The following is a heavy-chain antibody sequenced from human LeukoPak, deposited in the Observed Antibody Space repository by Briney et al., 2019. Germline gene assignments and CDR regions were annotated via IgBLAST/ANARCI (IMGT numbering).Heavy chain of an antibody. CDR1: GGSISSYY. V-gene: IGHV4-4*07. J-gene: IGHJ3*01. Sequence: SETLSLTCTVSGGSISSYYWSWIRQPAGKGLEWIGRIYTSGSTNYNPSLKSRVTISIDTSKNQFSLQLSSVTAADTAVYFCARDGPYDSDAFHFWGQGTVVAVSS. CDR3: ARDGPYDSDAFHF. CDR2: IYTSGST. D-gene: IGHD3-22*01.